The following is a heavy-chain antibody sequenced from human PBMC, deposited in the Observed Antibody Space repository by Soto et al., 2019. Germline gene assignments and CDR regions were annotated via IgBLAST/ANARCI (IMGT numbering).Heavy chain of an antibody. V-gene: IGHV1-18*04. J-gene: IGHJ6*02. CDR2: ISAYNGNT. Sequence: ASVKVSCKASGYTFTTYGFSWVRQAPGQGLECVGWISAYNGNTHYSQKFQGRVTMTTDTSTSTAYMELRSLTSGDTAVYYCASSDIVVVPADSRYYYYGMDVWGQGTTVTVSS. D-gene: IGHD2-2*01. CDR1: GYTFTTYG. CDR3: ASSDIVVVPADSRYYYYGMDV.